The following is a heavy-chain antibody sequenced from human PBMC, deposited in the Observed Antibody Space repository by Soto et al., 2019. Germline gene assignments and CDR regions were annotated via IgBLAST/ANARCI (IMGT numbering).Heavy chain of an antibody. CDR1: GFTFSSYA. J-gene: IGHJ5*02. V-gene: IGHV3-23*01. CDR3: AKDDTAMVREYNWFDP. CDR2: ISGSGGST. D-gene: IGHD5-18*01. Sequence: GGSLRLSCAASGFTFSSYAMSWVRQAPGKGLEWVSAISGSGGSTYYADSAKGRFTISRDNSKNTLYLQMNSLRAEDTAVYYCAKDDTAMVREYNWFDPWGQGTLVTVSS.